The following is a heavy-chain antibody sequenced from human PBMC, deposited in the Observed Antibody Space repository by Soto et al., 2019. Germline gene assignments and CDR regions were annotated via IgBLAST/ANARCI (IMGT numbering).Heavy chain of an antibody. Sequence: QVQLQESGPGLVKPPETLSLTCTVSGGSITNYYWSWIRQPPGKGLEWIGYVHHSGSTNYNPSLKSRVPMSVDTSKNKVSLKLSSVTAADTAMYYCAKNRYGLDVWGQGTTVTVSS. CDR1: GGSITNYY. D-gene: IGHD3-16*02. CDR3: AKNRYGLDV. V-gene: IGHV4-59*08. J-gene: IGHJ6*02. CDR2: VHHSGST.